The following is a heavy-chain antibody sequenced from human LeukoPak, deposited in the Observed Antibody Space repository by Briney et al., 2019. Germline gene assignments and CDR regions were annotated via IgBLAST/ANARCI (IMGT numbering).Heavy chain of an antibody. J-gene: IGHJ6*03. CDR1: GFTFSSHS. CDR3: ARVTGDGSGSEDYYYMDV. CDR2: ISGSSSYI. Sequence: PGGSLRLSCAASGFTFSSHSMNWVRQAPGKGLEWVSSISGSSSYIYYADSVKGRFTISRDNAKNALYLQMNSLRAEDTAVYYCARVTGDGSGSEDYYYMDVWGKGTTVTVSS. D-gene: IGHD3-10*01. V-gene: IGHV3-21*01.